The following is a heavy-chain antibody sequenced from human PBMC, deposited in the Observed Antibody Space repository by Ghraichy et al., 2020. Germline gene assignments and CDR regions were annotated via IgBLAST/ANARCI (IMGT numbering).Heavy chain of an antibody. Sequence: SGPTLVKPTQTLTLTCTFSGFSLSTRGVGVGWIRQPPGKAPEWLALIYWNNDKRYSPSLKSRLTITKDASKNQVVLTMTNLDPVDTATYYCAHSSLSSGYYYFDFWGQGTLVTVSS. CDR1: GFSLSTRGVG. CDR3: AHSSLSSGYYYFDF. CDR2: IYWNNDK. D-gene: IGHD3-3*01. V-gene: IGHV2-5*01. J-gene: IGHJ4*02.